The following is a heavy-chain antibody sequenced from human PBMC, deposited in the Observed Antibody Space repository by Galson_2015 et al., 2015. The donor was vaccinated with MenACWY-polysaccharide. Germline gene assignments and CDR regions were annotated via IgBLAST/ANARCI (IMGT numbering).Heavy chain of an antibody. CDR3: AREGSRIVFHAFDI. D-gene: IGHD2-2*01. CDR2: IQYDGRNK. J-gene: IGHJ3*02. Sequence: SLSLSCAASCSRFSNSGMHWVRQAPGTGLHWVAVIQYDGRNKVYADSVKGRFTISRDNSKNTVFLEMNTLGVEDTAVYYCAREGSRIVFHAFDIWGQGTMVTVSS. CDR1: CSRFSNSG. V-gene: IGHV3-33*01.